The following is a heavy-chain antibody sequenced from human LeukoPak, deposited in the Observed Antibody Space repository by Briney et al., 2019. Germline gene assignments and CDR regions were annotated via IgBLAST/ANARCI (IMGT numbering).Heavy chain of an antibody. D-gene: IGHD3-3*01. J-gene: IGHJ6*02. CDR2: IYHSGST. CDR3: ARVSTTYDFWSGYSANYGMDV. Sequence: SETLSLTCAVSGGSISSSNWWSWVRRPPGKGLEWIGEIYHSGSTNYNPSLKSRVTISVDKSKNQFSLKLSSVTAADTAVYYCARVSTTYDFWSGYSANYGMDVWGQGTTVTVSS. V-gene: IGHV4-4*02. CDR1: GGSISSSNW.